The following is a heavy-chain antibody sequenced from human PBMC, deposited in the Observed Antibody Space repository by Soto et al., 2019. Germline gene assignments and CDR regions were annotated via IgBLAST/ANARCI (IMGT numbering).Heavy chain of an antibody. D-gene: IGHD2-15*01. CDR1: GFTLGAYV. V-gene: IGHV3-30*18. J-gene: IGHJ4*02. CDR3: AKSVPDPACRGGGCHRTFDY. CDR2: ISADGRDL. Sequence: QVQLVESGGGVVQPGGSVRLSCTASGFTLGAYVMHWVRQAQGKGPEWVAAISADGRDLFYAASVEGRFTISRDNSKNTRFLQMISLTSEDTSVYSCAKSVPDPACRGGGCHRTFDYWGQGTLGSVSS.